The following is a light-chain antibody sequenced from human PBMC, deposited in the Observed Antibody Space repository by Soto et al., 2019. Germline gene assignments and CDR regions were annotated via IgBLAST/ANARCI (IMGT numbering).Light chain of an antibody. CDR3: QSYDSSLSGPWV. Sequence: QPVLTQPPSVSGAPGQRVTISCTGSSSNIGAGYDVHWYQQLPGTAPKLLIYANSNRPSGVPDRFSGSKSGTSASLAITGLQAEDEADYYCQSYDSSLSGPWVFGGGTKVTVL. J-gene: IGLJ3*02. CDR2: ANS. V-gene: IGLV1-40*01. CDR1: SSNIGAGYD.